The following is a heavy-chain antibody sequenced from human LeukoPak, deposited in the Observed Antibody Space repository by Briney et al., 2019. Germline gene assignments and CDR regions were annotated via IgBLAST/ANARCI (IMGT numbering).Heavy chain of an antibody. D-gene: IGHD1-26*01. CDR3: ARVGSGATREDAFDI. J-gene: IGHJ3*02. CDR2: IGSSGGHI. Sequence: GGSLRLSCAASRLGFSPYSMNWFLQAPGRGLEWVSIIGSSGGHIYYADSMKGQFTITRDNAKNSLFLQMNSLRAEDTAVYYCARVGSGATREDAFDIWGQGTMVTVSS. V-gene: IGHV3-21*01. CDR1: RLGFSPYS.